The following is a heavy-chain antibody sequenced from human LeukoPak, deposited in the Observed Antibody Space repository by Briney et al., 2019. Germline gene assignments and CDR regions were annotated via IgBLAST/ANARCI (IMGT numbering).Heavy chain of an antibody. D-gene: IGHD6-19*01. Sequence: SVKVSCKTSGGTFSSYAISWVRRAPGQGLEWMGGIIPIFGTANYAQKFQGRVTITADKSTSTAYMELSSLRSEDTAVYYCARDGASLYSSGWYGGWFDPWGQGTLVTVSS. CDR2: IIPIFGTA. CDR3: ARDGASLYSSGWYGGWFDP. J-gene: IGHJ5*02. CDR1: GGTFSSYA. V-gene: IGHV1-69*06.